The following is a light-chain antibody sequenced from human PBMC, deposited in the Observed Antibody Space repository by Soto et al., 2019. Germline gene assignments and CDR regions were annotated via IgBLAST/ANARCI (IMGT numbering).Light chain of an antibody. V-gene: IGKV1-12*01. CDR1: QGISTW. CDR3: QQTNAFLPLT. J-gene: IGKJ4*01. CDR2: GAS. Sequence: DIQMTQSPSSVSASVGDRVTITRRASQGISTWLAWYQQQPGKAPKLLIYGASSLQSGVPSRFSGGGSGTHFTLIISSLQPEDFATYYCQQTNAFLPLTFGGGTKVEI.